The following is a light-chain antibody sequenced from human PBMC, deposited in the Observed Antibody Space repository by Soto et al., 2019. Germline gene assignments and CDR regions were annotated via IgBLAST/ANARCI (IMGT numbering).Light chain of an antibody. J-gene: IGKJ4*01. CDR1: QSVSSSY. CDR3: QQYCSSPIT. Sequence: EIVLTQSPGTLSLSPGERATLSCRASQSVSSSYLAWYQQKPGQAPRLLIYGASSSATGIPDRFSGSGSGTDFTLTISRLEPEDVAVYYCQQYCSSPITFGEGTKVEIK. CDR2: GAS. V-gene: IGKV3-20*01.